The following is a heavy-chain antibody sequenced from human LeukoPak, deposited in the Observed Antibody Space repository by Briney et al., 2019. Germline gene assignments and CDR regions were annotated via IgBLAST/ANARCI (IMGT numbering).Heavy chain of an antibody. CDR1: GYTFTGYY. J-gene: IGHJ4*02. CDR3: ARDQGCGGDCPLDY. V-gene: IGHV1-2*02. CDR2: INPNSGGT. D-gene: IGHD2-21*02. Sequence: ASVKVSCKASGYTFTGYYMHWVRQAPRQGLEWMGWINPNSGGTNYAQKFQGRVTMTRDTSISTAYMELSRLRSDDTAVYYCARDQGCGGDCPLDYWGQGTLVTVSS.